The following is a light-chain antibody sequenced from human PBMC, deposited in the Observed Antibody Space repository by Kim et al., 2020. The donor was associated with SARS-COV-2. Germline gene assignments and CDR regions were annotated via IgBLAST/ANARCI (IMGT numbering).Light chain of an antibody. Sequence: GQSIAISCTGTSSDVGSYNLVSWYQQHPGKAPKLMIYEDSKRPSGASNRFSGSKSGNTASLTISGLQAEDEADYYCCSYAGSSTWVFGGGTKLTVL. V-gene: IGLV2-23*01. CDR3: CSYAGSSTWV. CDR2: EDS. J-gene: IGLJ3*02. CDR1: SSDVGSYNL.